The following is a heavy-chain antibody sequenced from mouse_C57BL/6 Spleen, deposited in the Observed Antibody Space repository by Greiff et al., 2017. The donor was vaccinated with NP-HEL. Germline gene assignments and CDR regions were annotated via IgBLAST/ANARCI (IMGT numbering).Heavy chain of an antibody. CDR3: ADYGYYYAMDY. V-gene: IGHV1-82*01. D-gene: IGHD1-2*01. CDR2: IYPGDGDT. J-gene: IGHJ4*01. Sequence: VQLQQSGPELVKPGASVKISCKASGYAFSSSWMNWVKQRPGKGLEWIGRIYPGDGDTNYNGKFKGKATLTADKSSSTAYMQLSSLTSADSAVYFCADYGYYYAMDYWGQGTSVTVSS. CDR1: GYAFSSSW.